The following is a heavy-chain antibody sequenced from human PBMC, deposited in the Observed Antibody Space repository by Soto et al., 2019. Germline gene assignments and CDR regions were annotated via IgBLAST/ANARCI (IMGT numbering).Heavy chain of an antibody. V-gene: IGHV1-18*04. CDR3: ARVSLLELRSSPS. D-gene: IGHD1-7*01. CDR1: GYTXNSYG. J-gene: IGHJ5*02. Sequence: XKVSYKASGYTXNSYGIRLVRQAPGQGLEWMGWISAYNGNTNYAQKLQGRVTMTTEKSTSTAYMEMRRLRSDDTAVYYCARVSLLELRSSPSWGQGTLVTVA. CDR2: ISAYNGNT.